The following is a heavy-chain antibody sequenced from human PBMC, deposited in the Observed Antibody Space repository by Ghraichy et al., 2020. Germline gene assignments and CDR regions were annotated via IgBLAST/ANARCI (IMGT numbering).Heavy chain of an antibody. CDR2: ISYDGSNK. J-gene: IGHJ4*02. D-gene: IGHD5-12*01. CDR1: GFTFSSYG. V-gene: IGHV3-30*18. Sequence: LSLTCAASGFTFSSYGMHWVRQAPGKGLEWVAVISYDGSNKYYADSVKGRFTISRDNSKNTLYLQMNSLRAEDTAVYYCAKRAVAFDYWGQGTLVTVSS. CDR3: AKRAVAFDY.